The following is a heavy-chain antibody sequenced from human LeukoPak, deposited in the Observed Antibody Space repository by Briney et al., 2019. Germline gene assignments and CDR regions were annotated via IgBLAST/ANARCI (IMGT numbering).Heavy chain of an antibody. CDR3: AGDVDTVEVDV. V-gene: IGHV3-21*01. J-gene: IGHJ6*04. Sequence: PGGSLRLSCAASGFTFSSYEMNWVRQAPGKGLEWVSSISSSSSYIYYADSVKGRFTISRDNAKNSLYLQMNSLRAEDTAVYYCAGDVDTVEVDVWGKGTTVTISS. D-gene: IGHD5-18*01. CDR1: GFTFSSYE. CDR2: ISSSSSYI.